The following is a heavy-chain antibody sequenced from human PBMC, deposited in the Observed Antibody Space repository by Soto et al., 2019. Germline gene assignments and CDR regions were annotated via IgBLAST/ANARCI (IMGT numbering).Heavy chain of an antibody. J-gene: IGHJ4*02. CDR2: IKKDGSEK. Sequence: EVQLVESGGALVQRGGSLRLSCAASGFTFGDYWMSWVRQAPGKGLEWVAHIKKDGSEKYYVDSVKGRFTVSRDNAEKSLFLQMNSLRAEDMAVYYCAKLGSGYYTVLYFEYWGQGTLVTVSS. CDR1: GFTFGDYW. D-gene: IGHD3-22*01. V-gene: IGHV3-7*03. CDR3: AKLGSGYYTVLYFEY.